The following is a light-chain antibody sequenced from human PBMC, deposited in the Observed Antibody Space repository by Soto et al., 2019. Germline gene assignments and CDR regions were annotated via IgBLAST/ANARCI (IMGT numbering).Light chain of an antibody. CDR1: GIDVGGYDY. V-gene: IGLV2-14*01. CDR3: SSYKRSSTYG. J-gene: IGLJ1*01. Sequence: QSVLTQPASVSGSPGQSITISCTGTGIDVGGYDYVSWYQHHPGKAPKVMIYEVTNRPSGVSNSFSGSKSGNTASLTISGLLDAEEAGYYCSSYKRSSTYGFGTPTKVNV. CDR2: EVT.